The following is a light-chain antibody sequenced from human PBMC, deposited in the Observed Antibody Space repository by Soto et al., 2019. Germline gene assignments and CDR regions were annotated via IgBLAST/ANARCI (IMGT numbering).Light chain of an antibody. CDR2: LGS. J-gene: IGKJ1*01. CDR3: MQPLQSWT. V-gene: IGKV2-28*01. CDR1: QSLRHSNGYNY. Sequence: IVMTQSPLSLPVTPGEPASISCRSSQSLRHSNGYNYLDWYLQKPGQSPQLLIYLGSNRASGVPDRFSGSGSGTDFTLKISRVEAEDVGVYYCMQPLQSWTFGQGTKVDIK.